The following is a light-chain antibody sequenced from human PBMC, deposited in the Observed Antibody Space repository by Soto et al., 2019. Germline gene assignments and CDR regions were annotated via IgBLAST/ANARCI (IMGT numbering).Light chain of an antibody. CDR2: DAS. J-gene: IGKJ5*01. CDR1: QSVSSY. Sequence: EIVLTQSPATLSLSPGERATLSCRASQSVSSYLAWYQQKPGQAPRLLIYDASNRATGIPARFSGSGSGTDFTLTISRLEPEEFAVYYCQQRSNWPRTFGQGKRLEMK. V-gene: IGKV3-11*01. CDR3: QQRSNWPRT.